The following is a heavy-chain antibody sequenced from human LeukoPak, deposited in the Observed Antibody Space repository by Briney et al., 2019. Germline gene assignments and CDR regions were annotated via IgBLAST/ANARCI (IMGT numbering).Heavy chain of an antibody. D-gene: IGHD4-23*01. CDR3: ASDYGGNAPDAFDI. J-gene: IGHJ3*02. V-gene: IGHV3-23*01. CDR2: IGLSGDAT. Sequence: GGSLRLSCAASGFTFSSHAMSWVRQAPGKGLEWVSSIGLSGDATYYTDSVKGRFTISRDNSRDTLYLQMNSLRAEDTAVYYCASDYGGNAPDAFDIWGQGTMVTVSS. CDR1: GFTFSSHA.